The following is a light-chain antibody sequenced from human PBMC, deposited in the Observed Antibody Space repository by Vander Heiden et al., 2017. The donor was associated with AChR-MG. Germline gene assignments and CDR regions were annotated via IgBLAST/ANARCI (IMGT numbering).Light chain of an antibody. J-gene: IGKJ2*01. CDR2: GAS. V-gene: IGKV3-15*01. CDR3: QHYNNWPYT. Sequence: EKVMTQFPDTLSVSPGERATLSCRASQSVSNNLAWYQQKPGQAPRLLIYGASTRATGIPARFSGSGSGTEFTLTISSLQSEDFAVYYCQHYNNWPYTFGQGTKLEIK. CDR1: QSVSNN.